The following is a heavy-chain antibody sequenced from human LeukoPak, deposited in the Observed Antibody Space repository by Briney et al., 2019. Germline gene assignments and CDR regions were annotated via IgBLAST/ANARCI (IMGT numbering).Heavy chain of an antibody. D-gene: IGHD2-2*01. Sequence: GGSLRLSCVASGFTFSSHHMNWVRQTPGKGLESVATIKPDGSEKYNVDSVKGRFTISRDNARSSLYLQMNSLRAEDTGVYFCARMSSYCDYWGQGTLVTVSS. V-gene: IGHV3-7*01. CDR2: IKPDGSEK. CDR1: GFTFSSHH. CDR3: ARMSSYCDY. J-gene: IGHJ4*02.